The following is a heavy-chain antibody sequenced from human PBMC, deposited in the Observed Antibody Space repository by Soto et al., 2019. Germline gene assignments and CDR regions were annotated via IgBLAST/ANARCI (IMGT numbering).Heavy chain of an antibody. CDR1: GYIFVNYG. J-gene: IGHJ6*02. Sequence: QVQLVQSGDEVRKPGSSVKVSCKASGYIFVNYGIALVRQATGQGLAWMGWISPYSCNTHYASKVQGRLTMTTDTSTSTADMDLVSLTSDDTAVYYCAMVDNYGTPTQQDVWGQGTTVTVSS. CDR2: ISPYSCNT. CDR3: AMVDNYGTPTQQDV. V-gene: IGHV1-18*01. D-gene: IGHD5-12*01.